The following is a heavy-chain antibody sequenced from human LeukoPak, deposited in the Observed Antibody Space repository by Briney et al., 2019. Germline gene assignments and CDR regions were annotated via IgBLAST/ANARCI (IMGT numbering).Heavy chain of an antibody. CDR1: GGTFSSYS. V-gene: IGHV1-69*13. Sequence: GVSVKVSCKASGGTFSSYSISWVRQAPGQGLEGMGGIIPIFGTANYPQKLQCRVTITPDGCPSTAYMDLSSLRSDDTDVYYCARDQIAATSSHYYYYMDVWGKGTTVTVSS. J-gene: IGHJ6*03. D-gene: IGHD6-25*01. CDR2: IIPIFGTA. CDR3: ARDQIAATSSHYYYYMDV.